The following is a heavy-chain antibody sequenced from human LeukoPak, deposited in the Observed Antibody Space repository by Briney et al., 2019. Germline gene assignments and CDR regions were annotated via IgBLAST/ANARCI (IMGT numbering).Heavy chain of an antibody. CDR3: ARDGHGEGPPDY. CDR1: GFTFSSYG. J-gene: IGHJ4*02. V-gene: IGHV3-33*01. D-gene: IGHD4-17*01. CDR2: IWYDGSNK. Sequence: PGGSLRLSCAASGFTFSSYGMHWVRQAPGKGLEWVAVIWYDGSNKYYADSVKGRFTISRDNSKNTLYLQMNSLRAEDTAVYYCARDGHGEGPPDYWGQGTLVTVSS.